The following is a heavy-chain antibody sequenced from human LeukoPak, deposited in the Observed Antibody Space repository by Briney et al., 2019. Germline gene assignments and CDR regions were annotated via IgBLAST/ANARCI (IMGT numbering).Heavy chain of an antibody. J-gene: IGHJ5*02. CDR2: ISGSGGST. Sequence: PGGSLRLSCAASGFTFSSYAMSWVRQAPRKGLEWVSAISGSGGSTYYADSVKGRFTISRDNSKNTLYLQMNSLSAEDTAVYYCAKKLVPYYYDSSGYSWGQGTLVTVSS. D-gene: IGHD3-22*01. CDR3: AKKLVPYYYDSSGYS. CDR1: GFTFSSYA. V-gene: IGHV3-23*01.